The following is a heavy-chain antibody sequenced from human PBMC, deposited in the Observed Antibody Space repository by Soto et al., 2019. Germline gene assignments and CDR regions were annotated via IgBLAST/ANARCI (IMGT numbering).Heavy chain of an antibody. CDR2: ISSSSSTI. D-gene: IGHD6-19*01. CDR1: GFTFSSYS. V-gene: IGHV3-48*02. J-gene: IGHJ1*01. Sequence: GGSLRLSCAASGFTFSSYSMNWVRQAPGKGLEWVSYISSSSSTIYYADSVKVRFTISRDNAKNSLYLQMNSRRDEDTAVYYCARDLSSSGWYTGYFQHWGQGTLVTVYS. CDR3: ARDLSSSGWYTGYFQH.